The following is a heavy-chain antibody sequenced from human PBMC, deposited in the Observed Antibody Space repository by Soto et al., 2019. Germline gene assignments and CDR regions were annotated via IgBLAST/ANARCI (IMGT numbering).Heavy chain of an antibody. CDR1: GGTFSTYG. D-gene: IGHD1-26*01. CDR3: GRGGVCVFCSTLRIVS. CDR2: IIPIFGTT. V-gene: IGHV1-69*01. Sequence: QVQLVQSGAEVKKPGSSVKVSCKSSGGTFSTYGFFWVRQAPGQGLEWMGGIIPIFGTTNYAQKFQDRVTITTAESTGTVYLELTAMITADTSVYYFGRGGVCVFCSTLRIVSCGQRTRVTVS. J-gene: IGHJ5*01.